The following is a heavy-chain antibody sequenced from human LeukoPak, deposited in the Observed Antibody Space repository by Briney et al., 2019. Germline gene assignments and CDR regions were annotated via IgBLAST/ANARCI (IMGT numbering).Heavy chain of an antibody. CDR2: IYYSGST. D-gene: IGHD2-15*01. J-gene: IGHJ4*02. Sequence: SETLSLTCSVSGGSISGYYWSWIRQPPGKGLEWIGYIYYSGSTNYNPSLQSRVSISVDTSKNQCSLRLNSVTAADTAVYYCAREEGCSGRSCYYVDHWGQGILVTVSS. CDR3: AREEGCSGRSCYYVDH. V-gene: IGHV4-59*01. CDR1: GGSISGYY.